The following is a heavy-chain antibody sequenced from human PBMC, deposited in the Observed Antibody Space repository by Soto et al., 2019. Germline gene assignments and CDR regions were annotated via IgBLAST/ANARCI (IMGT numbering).Heavy chain of an antibody. CDR3: ARTCRSGGSCYLEY. D-gene: IGHD2-15*01. CDR2: VSVPSGDT. V-gene: IGHV1-18*01. J-gene: IGHJ4*02. Sequence: QVQLVQSGAEVKKPGASVKVSCKASGYSFSSFGISGVRQAPGQGLEWVGWVSVPSGDTSSVQNFQGRVAVTTDTSTSTAYMEVGSLRSDDTAVYYCARTCRSGGSCYLEYWGEGTLVIVSS. CDR1: GYSFSSFG.